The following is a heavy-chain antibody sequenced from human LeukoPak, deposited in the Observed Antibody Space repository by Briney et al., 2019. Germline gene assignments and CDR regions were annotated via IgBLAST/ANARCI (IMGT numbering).Heavy chain of an antibody. J-gene: IGHJ4*02. CDR3: AKVVRDIVVLIDTYFY. D-gene: IGHD2-21*01. CDR2: ISGGGGRT. CDR1: GFMFKKYG. Sequence: GGSLRLSCVASGFMFKKYGMSWVRQAPGKGLEWVSVISGGGGRTYYGDSVKGRFTISRDNSKNTVYLQMNSLRAEDTAVYYCAKVVRDIVVLIDTYFYWGQEPLVTVSS. V-gene: IGHV3-23*01.